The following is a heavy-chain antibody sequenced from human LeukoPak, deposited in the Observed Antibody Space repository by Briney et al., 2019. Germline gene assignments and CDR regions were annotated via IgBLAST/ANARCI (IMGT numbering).Heavy chain of an antibody. CDR2: ISGSGGST. CDR1: GFTFSSYA. J-gene: IGHJ4*02. CDR3: ATWGYYFDY. D-gene: IGHD7-27*01. Sequence: GGSLRLSCAASGFTFSSYAMSWLRQAPGKGLEWVSAISGSGGSTYYADSVKGRYTISRDNSKNTLYLQMNSLRAEDPAVYYCATWGYYFDYWGQGTLVTVSS. V-gene: IGHV3-23*01.